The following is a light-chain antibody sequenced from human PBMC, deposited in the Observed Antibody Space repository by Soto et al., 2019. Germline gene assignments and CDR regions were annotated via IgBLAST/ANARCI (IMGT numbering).Light chain of an antibody. CDR1: SSNIGSNY. CDR2: RNN. V-gene: IGLV1-47*01. Sequence: QSVPTQPPSASGTPGQRVTISCSGSSSNIGSNYVYWYQQLPGTAPKLLIYRNNQRPSGVPDRFSGSKSGTSASLAISGLRSEDEADYHCAAWDDSLSGYVFGTGTKLTVL. CDR3: AAWDDSLSGYV. J-gene: IGLJ1*01.